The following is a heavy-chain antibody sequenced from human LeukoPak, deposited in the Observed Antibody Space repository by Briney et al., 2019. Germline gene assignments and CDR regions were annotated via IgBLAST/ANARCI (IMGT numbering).Heavy chain of an antibody. J-gene: IGHJ4*02. CDR3: AREITAMVAVDY. CDR2: ISYDGSNK. CDR1: GFTFSSYA. D-gene: IGHD5-18*01. Sequence: GRSLRLSCAASGFTFSSYAMHWVRQAPGKGLEWVAVISYDGSNKYYADSVKGRFTISRDNSKNTLYLQMNSLRAEDTAVYYCAREITAMVAVDYWGQGTLVTVSS. V-gene: IGHV3-30-3*01.